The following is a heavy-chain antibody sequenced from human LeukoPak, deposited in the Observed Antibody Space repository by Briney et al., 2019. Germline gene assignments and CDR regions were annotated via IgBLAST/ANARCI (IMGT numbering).Heavy chain of an antibody. CDR2: IYYSGST. Sequence: SETLSFTCAVSGGSISSYAWSWIRQPPGKGLEWIGYIYYSGSTNYNPSLKSRVTISVDTSKNQFSLKLSSVTAADTAVYYCARGGSYYYGSSWFAPRGQAT. D-gene: IGHD3-10*01. V-gene: IGHV4-59*01. CDR1: GGSISSYA. CDR3: ARGGSYYYGSSWFAP. J-gene: IGHJ5*02.